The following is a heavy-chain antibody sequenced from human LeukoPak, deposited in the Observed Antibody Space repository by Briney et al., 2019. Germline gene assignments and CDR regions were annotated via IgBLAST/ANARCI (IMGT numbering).Heavy chain of an antibody. CDR2: INPNSGVT. Sequence: ASVKVSCKASGYTFIGYYMHWVRQAPGQGLEWMGWINPNSGVTNYAQKFQDRVTMTRDTSISTAYMELSRLTSDDTAVYYCARENWFDSWGQGTLVSVSP. V-gene: IGHV1-2*02. J-gene: IGHJ5*01. CDR1: GYTFIGYY. CDR3: ARENWFDS.